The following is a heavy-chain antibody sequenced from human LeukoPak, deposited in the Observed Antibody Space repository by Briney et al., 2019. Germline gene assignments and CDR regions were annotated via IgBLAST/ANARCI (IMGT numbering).Heavy chain of an antibody. Sequence: GGSLRLSCAASGFTFSNAWMSWVRQAPGKGLEWVGRIKSKTDGGTTDYAAPVKGRFTISRDDSKNTLYLQMNYLRAEDTAVYFCADPGSALWGQGTLVTVSS. CDR2: IKSKTDGGTT. V-gene: IGHV3-15*01. J-gene: IGHJ4*02. CDR1: GFTFSNAW. CDR3: ADPGSAL.